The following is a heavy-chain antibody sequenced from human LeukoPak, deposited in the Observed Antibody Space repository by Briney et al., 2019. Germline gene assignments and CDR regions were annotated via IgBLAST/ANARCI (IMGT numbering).Heavy chain of an antibody. V-gene: IGHV3-23*01. CDR3: AKRGELMPAAGMYYFDS. D-gene: IGHD3-16*01. J-gene: IGHJ4*02. CDR2: IGGGGFST. CDR1: QFTFGSYA. Sequence: VWSLRVSPAASQFTFGSYAMSSVRHPPSKGLKWVSGIGGGGFSTYYADSVKGRFTISRDNSKNTLYLQMNSQRAEDTAVYYCAKRGELMPAAGMYYFDSWGQGTLVTVSS.